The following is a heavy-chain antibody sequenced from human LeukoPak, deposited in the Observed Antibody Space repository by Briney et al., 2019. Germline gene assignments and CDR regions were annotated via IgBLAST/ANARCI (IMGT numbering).Heavy chain of an antibody. Sequence: PGGSLRLSCAASGFTFSSYSMNWVRQAPGKGLEWVSSISRSSSYIYYADSVKGRFTISRDNAKNSLYLQMNSLRAEDTAVYYCARGGERMYYYDSSGYYYFDYWGQGTLVTVSS. CDR2: ISRSSSYI. V-gene: IGHV3-21*01. D-gene: IGHD3-22*01. J-gene: IGHJ4*02. CDR1: GFTFSSYS. CDR3: ARGGERMYYYDSSGYYYFDY.